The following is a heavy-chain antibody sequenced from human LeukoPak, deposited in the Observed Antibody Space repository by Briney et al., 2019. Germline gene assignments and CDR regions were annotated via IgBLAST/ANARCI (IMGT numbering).Heavy chain of an antibody. Sequence: PGGSLRLSCAASGFTFSSYGMHWVRQAPGKGLEWVAFIRYDGSNKYYADSVKGRFTISRDNAKNTLYLQMNSLRAEDTAVYYCAKDRGFVSGWTLDYWGQGTLVTVSS. CDR1: GFTFSSYG. CDR2: IRYDGSNK. J-gene: IGHJ4*02. CDR3: AKDRGFVSGWTLDY. V-gene: IGHV3-30*02. D-gene: IGHD6-19*01.